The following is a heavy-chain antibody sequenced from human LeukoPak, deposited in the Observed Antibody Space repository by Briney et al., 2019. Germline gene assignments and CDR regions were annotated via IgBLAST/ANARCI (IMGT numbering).Heavy chain of an antibody. CDR3: TRDRAYKTFDY. Sequence: GGSLRLSCAASGFTFSSSWMTWVRQAPGEGLEWVAVIRPDGSEPAYVDSVIGRFTISRDNAKNSLFLQMISLRVEGTAVYYCTRDRAYKTFDYWGQGALVTVSS. V-gene: IGHV3-7*04. J-gene: IGHJ4*02. CDR2: IRPDGSEP. CDR1: GFTFSSSW. D-gene: IGHD3-16*01.